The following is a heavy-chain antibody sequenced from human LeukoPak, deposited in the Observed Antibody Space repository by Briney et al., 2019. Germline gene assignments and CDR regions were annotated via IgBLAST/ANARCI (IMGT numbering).Heavy chain of an antibody. CDR2: ISGSVGST. D-gene: IGHD2-15*01. Sequence: GGSLRLSCAASGFVFSTYWMTWFGRPPGRGLDGVWLISGSVGSTYYADSAKGRFTISRDNSKNTLYLQMNSLRAEDTAVYYCAKAKYCSGGSCYHRWHFDYWGQGTLVTVSS. V-gene: IGHV3-23*01. J-gene: IGHJ4*02. CDR3: AKAKYCSGGSCYHRWHFDY. CDR1: GFVFSTYW.